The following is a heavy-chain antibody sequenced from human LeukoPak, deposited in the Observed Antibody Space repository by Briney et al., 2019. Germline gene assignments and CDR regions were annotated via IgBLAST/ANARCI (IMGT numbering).Heavy chain of an antibody. CDR2: IYTSGST. J-gene: IGHJ5*02. Sequence: SETLSLTCTVSGGSISSYYWSWIRQPAGKGLEWIGRIYTSGSTNYNPSLKSRVTMSVDTSKNQFSLKLSSVTAADTAVYYCARDLGIAARRERANWFDPWGQGTLVTVSS. CDR3: ARDLGIAARRERANWFDP. CDR1: GGSISSYY. D-gene: IGHD6-6*01. V-gene: IGHV4-4*07.